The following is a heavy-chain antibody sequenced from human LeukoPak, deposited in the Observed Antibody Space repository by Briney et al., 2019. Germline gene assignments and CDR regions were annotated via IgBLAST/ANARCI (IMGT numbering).Heavy chain of an antibody. CDR1: GGSISSYY. V-gene: IGHV4-39*01. D-gene: IGHD3-16*02. CDR2: IYYSGST. CDR3: ARPFIMITFGGVIETDAFDI. J-gene: IGHJ3*02. Sequence: PSETLSLTCTVSGGSISSYYWGWIRQPPGKGLEWIGSIYYSGSTYYNPSLKSRVTISVDTSKNQFSLKLSSVTAADTAVYYCARPFIMITFGGVIETDAFDIWGQGTMVTVSS.